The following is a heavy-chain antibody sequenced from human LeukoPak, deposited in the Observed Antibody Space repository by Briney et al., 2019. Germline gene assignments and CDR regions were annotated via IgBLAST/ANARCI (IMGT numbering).Heavy chain of an antibody. CDR1: GFTFSSYW. J-gene: IGHJ6*03. D-gene: IGHD3-16*02. V-gene: IGHV3-7*01. Sequence: GGSLRLSCAASGFTFSSYWMSWVRQAPGKGLEWVANIKQDGSEKYYVDSVKGRFTISRDNAKNSLYLHMNSLRAEDTAVYYCARGIMITFGGVIAYYYYYYMDVWGKGTTVTVSS. CDR2: IKQDGSEK. CDR3: ARGIMITFGGVIAYYYYYYMDV.